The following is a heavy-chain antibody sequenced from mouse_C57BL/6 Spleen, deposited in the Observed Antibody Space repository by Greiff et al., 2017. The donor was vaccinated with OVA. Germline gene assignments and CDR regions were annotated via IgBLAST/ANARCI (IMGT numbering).Heavy chain of an antibody. D-gene: IGHD4-1*01. J-gene: IGHJ2*01. CDR1: GYTFTDYE. CDR3: TRTGLTGTGDD. CDR2: LDPETVGT. Sequence: QVQLQQSGAELVRPGASVTLSCKASGYTFTDYEMHWVKQTPVHGLEWIGALDPETVGTAYNPKFKGKAILTADKSSRTAYMELRSLTSEDCAVYYCTRTGLTGTGDDWGQGTTLTVSS. V-gene: IGHV1-15*01.